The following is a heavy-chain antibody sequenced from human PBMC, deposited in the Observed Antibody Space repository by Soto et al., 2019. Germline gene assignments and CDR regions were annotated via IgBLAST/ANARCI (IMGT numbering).Heavy chain of an antibody. J-gene: IGHJ6*01. CDR1: GDSVSSNSAA. CDR3: ARYRAPLEEQQSEYYYYDGMEV. V-gene: IGHV6-1*01. D-gene: IGHD6-13*01. CDR2: TYYRSKWYN. Sequence: SQTLSLTCVISGDSVSSNSAAWNWIRQSPSRGLEWLGRTYYRSKWYNDYAVSVKSRITINPDTSKNQFSLQLNSVTPEDTAVYYCARYRAPLEEQQSEYYYYDGMEVSGQGTTVPVSS.